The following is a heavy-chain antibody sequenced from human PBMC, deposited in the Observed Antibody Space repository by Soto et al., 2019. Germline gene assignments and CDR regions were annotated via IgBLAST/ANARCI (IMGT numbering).Heavy chain of an antibody. CDR3: ANIAVRGPSSGWESLDY. CDR2: ISYDGSNK. J-gene: IGHJ4*02. Sequence: QVPLVESGGGVVQPGRSLRLSCAASGFTFSSYGMHWVRQAPGKGLEWVAVISYDGSNKYYADSVKGRFTISRDNSKNTLYLQMNSLRAEDTAVYYCANIAVRGPSSGWESLDYWGQGTLVTVSS. V-gene: IGHV3-30*18. CDR1: GFTFSSYG. D-gene: IGHD6-19*01.